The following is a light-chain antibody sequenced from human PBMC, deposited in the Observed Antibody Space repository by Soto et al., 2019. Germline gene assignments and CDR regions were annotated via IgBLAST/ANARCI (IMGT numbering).Light chain of an antibody. CDR2: EAS. V-gene: IGKV3-11*01. CDR1: QSVNNF. J-gene: IGKJ5*01. CDR3: QQRSNWPSIT. Sequence: EIVLTQSPATLSLSPGERATLSCRASQSVNNFLAWYQQRPGQAPRLLMYEASNRATGVPARFSGSGSGTDFTLTISSLEPEDFAVYYCQQRSNWPSITFGQGTRLEIK.